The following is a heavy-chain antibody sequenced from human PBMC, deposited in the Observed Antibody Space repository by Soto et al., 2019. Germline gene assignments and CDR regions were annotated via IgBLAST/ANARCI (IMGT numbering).Heavy chain of an antibody. CDR2: ISAYNGNT. D-gene: IGHD6-19*01. Sequence: ASVKVSCKASGYTFTSYGISWVRQAPGEGLEWMGWISAYNGNTNYAQELQGRVTMTTDTSTSTAYMELRSLRSDDTAVYYCAGEAVAEVDGRKNVFDIWGPGTMLTV. CDR3: AGEAVAEVDGRKNVFDI. CDR1: GYTFTSYG. J-gene: IGHJ3*02. V-gene: IGHV1-18*01.